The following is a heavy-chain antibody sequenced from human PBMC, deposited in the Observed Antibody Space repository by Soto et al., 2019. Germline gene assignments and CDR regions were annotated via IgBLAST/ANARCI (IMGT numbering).Heavy chain of an antibody. J-gene: IGHJ3*02. Sequence: EVQLVESGGGLVQPGGSLRLSCAASGFTFSSYSMNWVRQAPGKGLEWVSYISSSSSTIYYADSVKGRFTISRDNAKNSLYLQMNSLRDEDTAVYYCAIRFIAARSGPGGAFDIWDQGTMVTVSS. CDR2: ISSSSSTI. CDR3: AIRFIAARSGPGGAFDI. V-gene: IGHV3-48*02. D-gene: IGHD6-6*01. CDR1: GFTFSSYS.